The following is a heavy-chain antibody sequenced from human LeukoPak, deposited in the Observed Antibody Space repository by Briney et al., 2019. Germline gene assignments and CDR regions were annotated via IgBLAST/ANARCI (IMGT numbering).Heavy chain of an antibody. J-gene: IGHJ4*02. V-gene: IGHV4-34*01. CDR1: GGSFSGYY. Sequence: SETLSLTCAVYGGSFSGYYWSWIRQPPGKGLEWIGEINHSGSTNYNPSLKGRVTISVDTSKNQFSLKLSSVTAADTAVYYCARVHSGSYFPLGPRFDYWGQGTLVTVSS. CDR3: ARVHSGSYFPLGPRFDY. CDR2: INHSGST. D-gene: IGHD1-26*01.